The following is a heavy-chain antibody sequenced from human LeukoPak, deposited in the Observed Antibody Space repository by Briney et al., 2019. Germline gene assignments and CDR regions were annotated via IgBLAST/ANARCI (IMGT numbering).Heavy chain of an antibody. J-gene: IGHJ4*02. CDR1: AYTFTVYY. Sequence: ASVKVSCEASAYTFTVYYMHWMRQAPGQGLEWMGWINPKSGDTHYAQKLQGRVTMTRDTSISAAYMELSRLRSDDTAVYYCARSATFRYFDPHFDYWGQGTLVTVSS. CDR2: INPKSGDT. D-gene: IGHD3-9*01. V-gene: IGHV1-2*02. CDR3: ARSATFRYFDPHFDY.